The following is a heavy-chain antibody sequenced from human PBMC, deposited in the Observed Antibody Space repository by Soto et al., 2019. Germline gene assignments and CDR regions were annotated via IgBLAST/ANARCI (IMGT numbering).Heavy chain of an antibody. Sequence: ASVKVSCKASGYTFTSYYMHWVRQAPGQGLEWMGIINPSGGSTSYAQKFQGRVTMTRDTSTSTVYMELSSLRSEDTAVYYCAREGRPIPDYYGMDVWGQGTTVIVSS. CDR1: GYTFTSYY. V-gene: IGHV1-46*01. CDR2: INPSGGST. J-gene: IGHJ6*02. CDR3: AREGRPIPDYYGMDV.